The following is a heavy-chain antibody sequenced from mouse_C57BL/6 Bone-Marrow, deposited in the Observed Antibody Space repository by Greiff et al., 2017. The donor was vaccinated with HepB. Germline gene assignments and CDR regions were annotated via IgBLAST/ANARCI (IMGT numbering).Heavy chain of an antibody. CDR2: IYPGGGYT. V-gene: IGHV1-63*01. CDR1: GYTFTNYW. Sequence: VQLQQSGAELVRPGTSVKMSCKASGYTFTNYWIGWAKQRPGHGLEWIGDIYPGGGYTNYNEKFKGKATLTADKSSSTAYMQFSSLTSEDSAIYYCARSGIYYGNYDYAMDYWGQGTSVTVSS. CDR3: ARSGIYYGNYDYAMDY. D-gene: IGHD2-1*01. J-gene: IGHJ4*01.